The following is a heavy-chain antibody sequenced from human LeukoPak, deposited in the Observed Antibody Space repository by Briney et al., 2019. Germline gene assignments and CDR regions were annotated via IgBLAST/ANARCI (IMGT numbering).Heavy chain of an antibody. Sequence: GGSLRLSCAASGFTFSSYAMSWVRQAPGKGLEWVSAISGSGGSTYYADSVKGRFTISRDNSKNTLYLQMNSLRAEDMAVYYCAKDGCSSTSCSTGDYWGQGTLVTVSS. CDR3: AKDGCSSTSCSTGDY. V-gene: IGHV3-23*01. D-gene: IGHD2-2*01. J-gene: IGHJ4*02. CDR1: GFTFSSYA. CDR2: ISGSGGST.